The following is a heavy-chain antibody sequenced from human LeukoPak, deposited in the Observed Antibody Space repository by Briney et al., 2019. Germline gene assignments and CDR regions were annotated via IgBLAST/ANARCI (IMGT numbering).Heavy chain of an antibody. Sequence: SETLSLTCTVSGGSISSYYWSWIRQPPGKGLEWIGYIYYSGSTNYNPSLKSRVTISVDTSKNQFSLKLSSVTAADTAVYYCARQRLAYCGGDCYSILGLSPHFDPWGQGTLVTVS. J-gene: IGHJ5*02. CDR2: IYYSGST. CDR3: ARQRLAYCGGDCYSILGLSPHFDP. CDR1: GGSISSYY. D-gene: IGHD2-21*02. V-gene: IGHV4-59*08.